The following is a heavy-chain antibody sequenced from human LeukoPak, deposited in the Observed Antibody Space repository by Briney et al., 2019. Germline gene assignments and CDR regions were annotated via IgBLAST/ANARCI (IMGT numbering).Heavy chain of an antibody. CDR2: ISGSGDTT. CDR1: GFTFSSYA. D-gene: IGHD6-19*01. J-gene: IGHJ3*02. Sequence: GGSLRLSCAASGFTFSSYAMSWVRQAPGKGLERVSHISGSGDTTYYADSVKGRFTISRDNSKNTLYLQMNSLRADDTAVYYCARRIAVAGTWAFDIWGQGTMVTVSS. CDR3: ARRIAVAGTWAFDI. V-gene: IGHV3-23*01.